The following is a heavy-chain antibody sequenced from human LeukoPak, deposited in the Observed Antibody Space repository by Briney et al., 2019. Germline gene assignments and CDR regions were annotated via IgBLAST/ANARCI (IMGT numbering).Heavy chain of an antibody. Sequence: PSETLSLTCTVSGGSISSYYWSWIRQPPGKGLEWVSAISGSGGSTYYADSVKGRFTISRDNSKNTLYLQMNSLRAEDTAVYYCAKLLIAARSYFQHWGQGTLVTVSS. CDR3: AKLLIAARSYFQH. CDR1: GGSISSYY. D-gene: IGHD6-6*01. CDR2: ISGSGGST. J-gene: IGHJ1*01. V-gene: IGHV3-23*01.